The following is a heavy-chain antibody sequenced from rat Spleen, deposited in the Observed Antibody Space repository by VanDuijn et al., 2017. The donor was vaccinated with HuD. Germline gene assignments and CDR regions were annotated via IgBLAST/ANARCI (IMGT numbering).Heavy chain of an antibody. V-gene: IGHV2-30*01. CDR3: AREGSGYGGHGGYVMDA. CDR2: IWTGGST. D-gene: IGHD1-11*01. CDR1: GFSLTSYN. Sequence: QVQLKESGPGLVQPSQTLSLTCTVSGFSLTSYNVHWVRQPTGKGLEWMGVIWTGGSTDYNSALKSRLSISRDTSKSQVFLKMNSLQTEDIATYYCAREGSGYGGHGGYVMDAWGQGASVTVSS. J-gene: IGHJ4*01.